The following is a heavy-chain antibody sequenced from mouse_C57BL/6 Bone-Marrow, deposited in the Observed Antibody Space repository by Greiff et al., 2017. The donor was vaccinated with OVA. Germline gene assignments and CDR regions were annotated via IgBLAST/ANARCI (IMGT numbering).Heavy chain of an antibody. CDR3: ASAVFAY. Sequence: QVQLQQSGAELVKPGASVKLSCKASGYTFTSYWMQWVKQRPGQGLEWIGEIDPSDSYTNYNQKFKGKATLTVDTSSSTAYMQLSSLTSEDSAGYYCASAVFAYWGQGALVTVSA. CDR1: GYTFTSYW. CDR2: IDPSDSYT. V-gene: IGHV1-50*01. J-gene: IGHJ3*01.